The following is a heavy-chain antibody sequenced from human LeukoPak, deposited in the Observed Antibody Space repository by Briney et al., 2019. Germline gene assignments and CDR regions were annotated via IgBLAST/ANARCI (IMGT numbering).Heavy chain of an antibody. V-gene: IGHV1-69*02. CDR3: ARHKYDSSGYYSEDY. D-gene: IGHD3-22*01. J-gene: IGHJ4*02. CDR1: GGTFSSYT. Sequence: GSSVKVSCKASGGTFSSYTISWVRQAPGQGLEWMGRIIPILGIANYAQEFQGRVTITADKSTSTAYMELSSLRSEDTAVYYCARHKYDSSGYYSEDYWGQGTLVTVSS. CDR2: IIPILGIA.